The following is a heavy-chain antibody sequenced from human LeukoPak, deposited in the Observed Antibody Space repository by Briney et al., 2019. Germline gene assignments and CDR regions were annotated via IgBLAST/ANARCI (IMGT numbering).Heavy chain of an antibody. V-gene: IGHV3-48*01. Sequence: GGSLRLSCAASGFTFSTYSMNWVRQAPGKGLEWVSYIRSSSTTMYYADSVNGRFTISRDNAKNSLYLQMNSLRAEDTAVYYCARDSNWVFDYWGQGTLVTVSS. D-gene: IGHD1-1*01. CDR2: IRSSSTTM. CDR1: GFTFSTYS. J-gene: IGHJ4*02. CDR3: ARDSNWVFDY.